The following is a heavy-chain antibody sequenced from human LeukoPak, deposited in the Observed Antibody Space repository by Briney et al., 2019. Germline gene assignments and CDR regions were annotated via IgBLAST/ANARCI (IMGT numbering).Heavy chain of an antibody. V-gene: IGHV4-4*07. CDR1: DGSISSYY. D-gene: IGHD3-22*01. CDR2: IYSSGST. CDR3: ARDRYDSVYNWFDP. Sequence: SETLSLACTVSDGSISSYYWSWIRQPAGKGLEWIGRIYSSGSTNYNPSLKSRVTMSVDTSKNQFSLKLSSVTAADTAVYYCARDRYDSVYNWFDPWGQGTLVTVSS. J-gene: IGHJ5*02.